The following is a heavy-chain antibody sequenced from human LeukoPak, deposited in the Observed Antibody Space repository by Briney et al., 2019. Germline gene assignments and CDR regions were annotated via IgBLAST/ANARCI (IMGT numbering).Heavy chain of an antibody. D-gene: IGHD3-22*01. Sequence: GGSLRLSCETSGFTFSSYEMNWVRQAPGKGLEWVSIISGGGSTTYYADSVKGRFTISRDNSKNTLHLQMNSLRGEDTAIYYCAKVYDSSGYAPNDHWGQGTLVTVSS. CDR3: AKVYDSSGYAPNDH. CDR2: ISGGGSTT. J-gene: IGHJ4*02. CDR1: GFTFSSYE. V-gene: IGHV3-23*01.